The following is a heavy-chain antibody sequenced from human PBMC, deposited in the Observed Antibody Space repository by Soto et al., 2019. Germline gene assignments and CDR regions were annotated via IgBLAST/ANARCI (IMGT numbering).Heavy chain of an antibody. CDR2: IHYPGTT. Sequence: SETLSLTCTVSGDSIGSCYRSWIRQPPGKGLEWIGYIHYPGTTKYNPSLKSRVTILVDTSKNQFSLKLSSVTAADTAVYYCGRGQWFGELSSMAVLRQATTVTVSS. V-gene: IGHV4-59*01. J-gene: IGHJ6*02. CDR1: GDSIGSCY. D-gene: IGHD3-10*01. CDR3: GRGQWFGELSSMAV.